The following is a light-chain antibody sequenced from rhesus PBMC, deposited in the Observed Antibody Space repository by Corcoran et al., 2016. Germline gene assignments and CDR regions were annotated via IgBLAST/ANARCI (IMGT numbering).Light chain of an antibody. CDR1: QGISSW. V-gene: IGKV1-22*01. J-gene: IGKJ3*01. CDR3: LQFSSSPFT. CDR2: KAS. Sequence: DIQMTQSPSSLSASVGETVTIPSQASQGISSWLAGYQQKQGKAPKLLRYKASSLQSGVPSRFRGSGSGTDFTLTISSLQPEDFATYYCLQFSSSPFTFGPGTKLDI.